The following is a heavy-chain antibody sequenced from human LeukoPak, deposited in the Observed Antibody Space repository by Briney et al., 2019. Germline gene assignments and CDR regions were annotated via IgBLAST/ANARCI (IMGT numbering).Heavy chain of an antibody. CDR3: ARVSITGYYYYMDV. D-gene: IGHD5-24*01. CDR1: GFTFSSYS. V-gene: IGHV3-48*01. Sequence: GGSLRLSCAASGFTFSSYSMCWVRQAPGKGLEWPSYITSSSNTIYYADSVKGRFTISRDNAQNSLYLQMNSLRAEDTAVYYCARVSITGYYYYMDVWGKGTTVTVSS. CDR2: ITSSSNTI. J-gene: IGHJ6*03.